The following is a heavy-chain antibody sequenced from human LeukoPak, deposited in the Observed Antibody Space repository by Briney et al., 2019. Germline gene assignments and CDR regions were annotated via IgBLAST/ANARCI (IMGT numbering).Heavy chain of an antibody. Sequence: ASVKVSCKASGYTFASYYIHWVRQAPGQGLEWMGIINPGGGSTSYAQNFQGRVTMTRDTSTSTVYMELSSLRSEDTAIYYCARGGDNSYFDYWGQGTLVTVSS. D-gene: IGHD4-23*01. CDR1: GYTFASYY. J-gene: IGHJ4*02. V-gene: IGHV1-46*01. CDR2: INPGGGST. CDR3: ARGGDNSYFDY.